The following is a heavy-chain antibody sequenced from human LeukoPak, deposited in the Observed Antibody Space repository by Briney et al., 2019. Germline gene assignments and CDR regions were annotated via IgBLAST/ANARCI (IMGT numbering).Heavy chain of an antibody. CDR3: AKAHHDRFLEWLPPYYFDY. D-gene: IGHD3-3*01. CDR2: ISWNSGSI. CDR1: GFTFDDYA. Sequence: PGGSLRLSCAASGFTFDDYAMHWVRQAPGKGLEWVSGISWNSGSIGYADSVKGRFTISRDNAKNSLYLQMNSLRAEDTALYYCAKAHHDRFLEWLPPYYFDYWGQGTLVTVSS. V-gene: IGHV3-9*01. J-gene: IGHJ4*02.